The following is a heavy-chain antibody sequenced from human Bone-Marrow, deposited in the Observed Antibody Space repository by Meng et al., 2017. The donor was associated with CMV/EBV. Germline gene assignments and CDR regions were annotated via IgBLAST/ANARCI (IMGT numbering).Heavy chain of an antibody. CDR3: ARDGNRFWSGYHPQFWFDP. D-gene: IGHD3-3*01. J-gene: IGHJ5*02. CDR2: IIPILGIA. Sequence: SVKVSCKASGGTFSSYTISWVRQAPGQGLEWMGRIIPILGIANYAQKFQGRVTMTRDTSTSTVYMELSSLRSEDTAVYYCARDGNRFWSGYHPQFWFDPWGQGTLVTVSS. V-gene: IGHV1-69*04. CDR1: GGTFSSYT.